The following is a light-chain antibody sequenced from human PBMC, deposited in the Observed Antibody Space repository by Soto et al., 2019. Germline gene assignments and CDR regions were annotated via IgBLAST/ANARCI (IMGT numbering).Light chain of an antibody. CDR3: SSYIGNLQLE. J-gene: IGLJ2*01. CDR1: SSDVGSYKY. Sequence: QSVLTQPASVSGSPGQSITISCTGTSSDVGSYKYVSWYQQQPGKVPKLVFYDVSNRPSGVSNRFSGSKSGNTASLTISGLQADDEADYYCSSYIGNLQLEFGGGTKLTVL. CDR2: DVS. V-gene: IGLV2-14*03.